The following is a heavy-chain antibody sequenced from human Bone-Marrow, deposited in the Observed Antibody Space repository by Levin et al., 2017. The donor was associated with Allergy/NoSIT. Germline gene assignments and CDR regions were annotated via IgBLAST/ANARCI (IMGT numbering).Heavy chain of an antibody. V-gene: IGHV3-33*01. Sequence: QAGGSLRLSCAASGFTFSLHGMHWVRQAPGKGLEWVAVIWYDGSNKYYADSVKGRFAISRDNTKNTLHLQMNSLRLEDTAVYYCARDLVAVSTSSWYTRYYYYGLDVWGQGTTVTVSS. J-gene: IGHJ6*02. CDR3: ARDLVAVSTSSWYTRYYYYGLDV. CDR2: IWYDGSNK. D-gene: IGHD6-13*01. CDR1: GFTFSLHG.